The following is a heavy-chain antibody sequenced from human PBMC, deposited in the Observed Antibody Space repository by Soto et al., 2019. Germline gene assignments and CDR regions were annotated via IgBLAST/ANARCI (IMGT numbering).Heavy chain of an antibody. V-gene: IGHV3-11*01. CDR3: ASPVVAATIAAFDI. CDR2: ISSSGSTI. CDR1: GFTFSDYY. Sequence: QVQLVESGGGLVKPGGSLRLSCAASGFTFSDYYMSWIRQAPGKGLEWVSYISSSGSTIYYADSVKGRFTISRDNAKNSLDLQMNSLRAEDTAVYYCASPVVAATIAAFDIWGQGTMVTVSS. J-gene: IGHJ3*02. D-gene: IGHD2-15*01.